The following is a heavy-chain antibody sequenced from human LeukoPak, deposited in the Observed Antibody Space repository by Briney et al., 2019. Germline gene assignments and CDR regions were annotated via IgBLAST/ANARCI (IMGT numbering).Heavy chain of an antibody. J-gene: IGHJ6*02. V-gene: IGHV3-21*01. CDR3: ALGKQLVREYYYYYGMDV. Sequence: GGCLRLSCGASGLTFKYYSMNWVRDAPAKGLEWGSSISSNSNNIYYTDSSKGRFTISRDNAKNSLYLQMSSLRAEDTAVYYCALGKQLVREYYYYYGMDVWGQGTTVTVSS. CDR1: GLTFKYYS. D-gene: IGHD6-6*01. CDR2: ISSNSNNI.